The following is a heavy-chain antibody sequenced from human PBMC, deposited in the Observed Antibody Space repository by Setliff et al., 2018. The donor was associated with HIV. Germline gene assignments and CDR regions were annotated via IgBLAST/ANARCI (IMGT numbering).Heavy chain of an antibody. Sequence: SETLSLTCAVSGDSISSNNWWSWVRQPPGKGLEWIGEISHSGSSNYNPSLKSRVTISVDTSKNQFSLKLTSVTAADTAVYYCARDRSHPPYYMDVWGKGTTVTVSS. V-gene: IGHV4-4*02. CDR1: GDSISSNNW. CDR2: ISHSGSS. CDR3: ARDRSHPPYYMDV. J-gene: IGHJ6*03.